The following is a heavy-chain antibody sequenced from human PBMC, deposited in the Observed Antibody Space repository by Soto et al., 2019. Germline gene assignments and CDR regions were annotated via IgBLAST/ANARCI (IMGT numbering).Heavy chain of an antibody. Sequence: GASVKVSCKASGGTFSSYAISWVRQAPGQGLEWMGGIIPIFGTANYAQKFQGRVTITADESTSTAYMELSSLRSEDTAVYYCARAKSHPPYYYGMDVWGQGTTVTVSS. V-gene: IGHV1-69*13. CDR2: IIPIFGTA. J-gene: IGHJ6*02. CDR3: ARAKSHPPYYYGMDV. CDR1: GGTFSSYA.